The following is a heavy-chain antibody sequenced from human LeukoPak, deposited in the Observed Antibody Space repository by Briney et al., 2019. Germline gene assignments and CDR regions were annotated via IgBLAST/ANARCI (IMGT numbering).Heavy chain of an antibody. CDR3: ARDLQITMIVVVSDAFDI. Sequence: SETLSLTCTVSGYSISSGYYWGWIRQPPGKGLEWIGSIYHSGSTYYNPSLKSRVTISVDTSKNQFSLKLSSVTAADTAVYYCARDLQITMIVVVSDAFDIWGQGTMVTVSS. CDR2: IYHSGST. CDR1: GYSISSGYY. J-gene: IGHJ3*02. V-gene: IGHV4-38-2*02. D-gene: IGHD3-22*01.